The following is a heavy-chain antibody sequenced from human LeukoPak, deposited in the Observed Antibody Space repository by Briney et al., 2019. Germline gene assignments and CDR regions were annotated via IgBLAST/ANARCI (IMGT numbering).Heavy chain of an antibody. Sequence: GGSLRLSCAASGFTFSSYAMSWVRQAPGKGLEAPGKGLEWVSTISASGHATYYPDSVRGRFTISRDNSKSTLHLQMDSLRAEDSALYYCAKWPEGATPKFHHWAQGTLVTVSS. CDR1: GFTFSSYA. D-gene: IGHD1-26*01. CDR3: AKWPEGATPKFHH. V-gene: IGHV3-23*01. J-gene: IGHJ4*02. CDR2: ISASGHAT.